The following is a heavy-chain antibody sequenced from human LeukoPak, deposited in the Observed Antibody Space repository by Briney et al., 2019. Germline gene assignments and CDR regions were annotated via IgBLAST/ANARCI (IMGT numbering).Heavy chain of an antibody. J-gene: IGHJ2*01. CDR3: TREPPVPGSWYFDL. CDR2: INIEGAT. D-gene: IGHD6-19*01. V-gene: IGHV3-13*01. CDR1: GFTFSQND. Sequence: GGSLRLSCAGSGFTFSQNDMHWVRHTTERGLEWVSAINIEGATFYSASVKGRFSISRENAKYALYLQMNSLRAEDTAVYFCTREPPVPGSWYFDLWGRGTQVTVSS.